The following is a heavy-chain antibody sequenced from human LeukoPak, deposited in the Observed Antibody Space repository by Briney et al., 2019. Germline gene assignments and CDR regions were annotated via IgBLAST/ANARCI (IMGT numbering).Heavy chain of an antibody. CDR1: GYTFTSYG. CDR3: AREVRLTGTDRGTFGY. Sequence: ASVKVSCKASGYTFTSYGISWVRQAPGQGLEWMGWISAYNGNTNYAQKLQGRVTMTTDTSTSTAYMELRSLRPDDTAVYYCAREVRLTGTDRGTFGYWGQGTLVTVSS. J-gene: IGHJ4*02. V-gene: IGHV1-18*01. D-gene: IGHD1-20*01. CDR2: ISAYNGNT.